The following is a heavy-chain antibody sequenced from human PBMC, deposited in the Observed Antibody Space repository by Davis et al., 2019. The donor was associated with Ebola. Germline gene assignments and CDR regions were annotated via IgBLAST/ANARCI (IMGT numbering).Heavy chain of an antibody. CDR2: IYYSGST. CDR3: ARVQAYGDED. Sequence: LSLTCTVSGGSISSYYWSWIRQPPGKGLEWIGYIYYSGSTNYNPSLKSQVTISVDTSKNQFSLKLSSVTAADTAVYYCARVQAYGDEDWGQGTLVTVSS. D-gene: IGHD4-17*01. V-gene: IGHV4-59*08. J-gene: IGHJ4*02. CDR1: GGSISSYY.